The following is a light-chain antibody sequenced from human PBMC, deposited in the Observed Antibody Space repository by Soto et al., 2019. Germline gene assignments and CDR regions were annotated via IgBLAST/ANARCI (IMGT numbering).Light chain of an antibody. CDR2: GAS. CDR3: QQRGGSPPTWT. Sequence: DIQLTQSPSFLSASVGDRVTITCRASQDITNYLAWYLQKPGKAPKLLIYGASSRATGIPDRFSGSGSGTDFTLTISRLEPEDVAVYYCQQRGGSPPTWTFGQGTKVDSK. V-gene: IGKV1-9*01. CDR1: QDITNY. J-gene: IGKJ1*01.